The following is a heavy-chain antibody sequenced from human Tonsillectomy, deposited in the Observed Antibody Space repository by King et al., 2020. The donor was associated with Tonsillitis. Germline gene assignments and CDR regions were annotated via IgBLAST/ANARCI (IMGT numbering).Heavy chain of an antibody. Sequence: VQLVESGGGLVQPGGSLRLSCAASGFTFSSYAMSWVRQAPGKGLEWVSAISSSGGSTYYADSVKGRFTISRDNSKITLYLQMNSLGAEDTAVYYCAKGQGLLEYQQPAGASDYWGQGTLVTVSS. V-gene: IGHV3-23*04. CDR2: ISSSGGST. J-gene: IGHJ4*02. CDR1: GFTFSSYA. D-gene: IGHD2-2*01. CDR3: AKGQGLLEYQQPAGASDY.